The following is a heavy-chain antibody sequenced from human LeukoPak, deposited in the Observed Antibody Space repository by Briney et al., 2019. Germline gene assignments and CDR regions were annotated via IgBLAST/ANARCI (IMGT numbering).Heavy chain of an antibody. CDR2: IYYSGST. CDR3: ARVSRSHYYMDV. V-gene: IGHV4-59*01. J-gene: IGHJ6*03. CDR1: GGSISSYH. Sequence: SSETLSLTCIVSGGSISSYHWSWIRQPPGKGLEWIGYIYYSGSTNYNPSLKSRVTVSVDTSKNQFSLKLSSVTAADTAVYYCARVSRSHYYMDVWGKGTTVTVSS.